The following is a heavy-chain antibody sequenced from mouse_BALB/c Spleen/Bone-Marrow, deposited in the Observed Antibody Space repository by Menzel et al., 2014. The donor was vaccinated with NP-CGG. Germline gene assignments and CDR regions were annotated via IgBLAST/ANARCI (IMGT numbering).Heavy chain of an antibody. Sequence: EVQLQQSGAELVKPGASVKLSCTASGFNIKDTYMHWVKQRPEQGLEWIGRIDPANGNTKYDPKFQGKATITADTSSNTAYPQLSSLTSEDTAVYYCARSLYDGYFSWFAYWGQGTLVTVSA. CDR1: GFNIKDTY. J-gene: IGHJ3*01. D-gene: IGHD2-3*01. CDR2: IDPANGNT. CDR3: ARSLYDGYFSWFAY. V-gene: IGHV14-3*02.